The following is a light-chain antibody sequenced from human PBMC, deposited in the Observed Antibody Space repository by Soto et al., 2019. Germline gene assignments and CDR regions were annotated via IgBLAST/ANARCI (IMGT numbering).Light chain of an antibody. CDR2: DVS. CDR3: SSYTSSSTVV. V-gene: IGLV2-14*01. CDR1: SSDVGGYNY. J-gene: IGLJ2*01. Sequence: QSALTQPASVCGSPEPSSTISCTGTSSDVGGYNYVSWYQQHPGKAPKLMIYDVSNRPSWVSNRFSGSKSGNTASLTISGLQAEDEADYYCSSYTSSSTVVFGGGTKVTVL.